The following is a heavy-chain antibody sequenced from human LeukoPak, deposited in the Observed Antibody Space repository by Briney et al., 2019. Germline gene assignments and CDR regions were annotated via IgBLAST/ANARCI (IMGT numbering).Heavy chain of an antibody. CDR2: ISGSGRNR. Sequence: GGSLRLSCAASGLTFNSYGMSWVCQAPGKGLEWVSVISGSGRNRYYADSVKGRFTISRDNSKNTLYMQMNSLRAEDTAVYYCAKDRDLDDYGDFYADGMDVWGQGTTVTVSS. V-gene: IGHV3-23*01. D-gene: IGHD4-17*01. CDR1: GLTFNSYG. J-gene: IGHJ6*02. CDR3: AKDRDLDDYGDFYADGMDV.